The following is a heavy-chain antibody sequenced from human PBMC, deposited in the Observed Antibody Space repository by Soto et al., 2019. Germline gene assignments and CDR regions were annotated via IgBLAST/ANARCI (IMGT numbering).Heavy chain of an antibody. Sequence: LRLSCAASGFSFSTYLMSWVRQAPGKGLEWVANIKQGGNEKFYVDSVKGRFTISRDNDKKSLYLQMDSLRVEDTAVYYCVGALTYEVPYYYYGMDVWGQGTAVTVSS. CDR2: IKQGGNEK. D-gene: IGHD3-16*01. J-gene: IGHJ6*02. CDR3: VGALTYEVPYYYYGMDV. CDR1: GFSFSTYL. V-gene: IGHV3-7*01.